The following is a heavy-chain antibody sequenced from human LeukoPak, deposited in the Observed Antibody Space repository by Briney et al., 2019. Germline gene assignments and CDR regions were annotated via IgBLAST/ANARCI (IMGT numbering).Heavy chain of an antibody. D-gene: IGHD6-19*01. CDR1: GYTFTSYD. CDR3: ARGQGSSSGWYPNWFDP. Sequence: GASVKVSCKASGYTFTSYDINWVRQATGQGLEWMGWMNPNSGNTGYAQKFQGRVTMTRNTSISTAYMELSSLRSEDTAVYYCARGQGSSSGWYPNWFDPWGQGTLVTVSS. CDR2: MNPNSGNT. J-gene: IGHJ5*02. V-gene: IGHV1-8*01.